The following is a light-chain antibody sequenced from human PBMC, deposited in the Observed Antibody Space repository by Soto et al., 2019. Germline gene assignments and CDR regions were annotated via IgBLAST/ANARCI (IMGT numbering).Light chain of an antibody. CDR2: DND. V-gene: IGLV1-51*01. J-gene: IGLJ2*01. Sequence: QSVLTQPPSVTAAPGQKVTISCSGSNSNIGNNYVSWYQQLPGTAPKLLIYDNDVRPSGIPDRFSGSKSGTSATLDITGLQTGDEADYYCGTWYSRLSAVFGGGTKLTVL. CDR1: NSNIGNNY. CDR3: GTWYSRLSAV.